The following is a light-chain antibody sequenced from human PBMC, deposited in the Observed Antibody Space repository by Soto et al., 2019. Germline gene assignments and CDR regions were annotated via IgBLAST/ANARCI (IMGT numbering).Light chain of an antibody. CDR2: GVS. CDR3: QQYGSSPLIT. J-gene: IGKJ5*01. Sequence: EILLTQSPGTLSLSPGQRATLSCRASQRLSASDVAWYQQKAGQAPKILIYGVSNRAPGIPDRFTGSGSGADFTLTITRLAPEDFAVYHCQQYGSSPLITFGQGTRLEI. V-gene: IGKV3-20*01. CDR1: QRLSASD.